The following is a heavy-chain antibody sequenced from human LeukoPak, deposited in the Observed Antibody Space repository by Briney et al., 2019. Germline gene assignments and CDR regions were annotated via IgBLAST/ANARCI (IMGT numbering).Heavy chain of an antibody. J-gene: IGHJ4*02. CDR2: IKQDGSEK. CDR3: ARDLSYYDSSGFLDY. CDR1: GFTFSSYW. D-gene: IGHD3-22*01. V-gene: IGHV3-7*01. Sequence: SGGSLRLSCAASGFTFSSYWMSWVRQAPGKGLEWVANIKQDGSEKYYVDSVKGRFTISRDNAKNSLYLQMNSLRAEDTAVYYCARDLSYYDSSGFLDYWGQGTLVTVSS.